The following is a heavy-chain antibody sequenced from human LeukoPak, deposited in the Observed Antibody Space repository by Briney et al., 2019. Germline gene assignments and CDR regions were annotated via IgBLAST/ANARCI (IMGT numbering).Heavy chain of an antibody. J-gene: IGHJ4*02. D-gene: IGHD6-19*01. V-gene: IGHV1-2*02. CDR1: GYTFTGYY. CDR3: AREIAVAGGGNY. Sequence: GASVKVSCKASGYTFTGYYMHWVRQAPGQGLEWMGWINPNSGGTNYAQKLQGRVTMTTDTSTSTAYMELRSLRSDDTAVYYCAREIAVAGGGNYWGQGTLVTVSS. CDR2: INPNSGGT.